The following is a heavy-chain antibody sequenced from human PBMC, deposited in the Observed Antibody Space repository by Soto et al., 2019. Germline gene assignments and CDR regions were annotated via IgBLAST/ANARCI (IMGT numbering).Heavy chain of an antibody. CDR3: ARGSINVGAQVNDC. D-gene: IGHD3-16*01. CDR2: IYHSGST. Sequence: PSETLSLTCAVSGGSISSSNWWSWVRQPPGKGLEWIGEIYHSGSTNYNPSLKSRVTISVDKSKNQFSLSPNSVTAGDTAVYFCARGSINVGAQVNDCWGQGTLVTVSS. CDR1: GGSISSSNW. J-gene: IGHJ4*02. V-gene: IGHV4-4*02.